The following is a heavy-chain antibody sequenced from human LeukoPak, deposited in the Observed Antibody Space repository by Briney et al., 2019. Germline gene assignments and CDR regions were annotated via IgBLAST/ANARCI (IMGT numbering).Heavy chain of an antibody. V-gene: IGHV3-74*01. Sequence: GGSLRLSCAASGFTFSNYWMHWVRQAPGKGPVWVSRINSDGSTTTYADSVEGRFTISRDNAKNTLYLQMNSLRAEDTAVYYCSSIVATIVNWGQGTLVTVSS. CDR3: SSIVATIVN. CDR1: GFTFSNYW. CDR2: INSDGSTT. J-gene: IGHJ4*02. D-gene: IGHD5-12*01.